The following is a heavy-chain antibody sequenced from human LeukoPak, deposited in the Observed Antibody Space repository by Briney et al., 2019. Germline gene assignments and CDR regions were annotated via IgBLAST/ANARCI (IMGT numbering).Heavy chain of an antibody. V-gene: IGHV4-39*07. D-gene: IGHD3-22*01. Sequence: PSETLSLTCTVSGGSISSSSYYWGWIRQPPGKGLEWIGSIYYSGSTYYNPSLKSRVTISVDTSKNQFSLKLSSVTAADTAVYYCARDRGDSSGYYPGYWGQGTLVTVSS. CDR3: ARDRGDSSGYYPGY. CDR1: GGSISSSSYY. CDR2: IYYSGST. J-gene: IGHJ4*02.